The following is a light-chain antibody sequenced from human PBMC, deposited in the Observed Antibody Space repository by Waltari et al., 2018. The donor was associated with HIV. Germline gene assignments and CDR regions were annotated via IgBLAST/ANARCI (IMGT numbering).Light chain of an antibody. V-gene: IGKV1-33*01. CDR3: QHYKNLPIT. CDR1: QDISNN. CDR2: DAS. J-gene: IGKJ5*01. Sequence: DIHMTQSPSSLSASVGDRVTITCQANQDISNNLNWYQQKPGKAPNLLIFDASNLQTGVQSRFSGSGSGTDFTLTISSLQPEDVATYFCQHYKNLPITFGQGTRLEIK.